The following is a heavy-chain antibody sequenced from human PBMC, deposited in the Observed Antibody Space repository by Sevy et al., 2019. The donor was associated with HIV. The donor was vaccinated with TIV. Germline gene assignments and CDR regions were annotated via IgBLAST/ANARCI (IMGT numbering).Heavy chain of an antibody. J-gene: IGHJ6*02. CDR3: ARDRRGIVVALAAMESGMDV. V-gene: IGHV3-33*01. CDR2: IWYDGSNK. Sequence: GGSLRLSCAASGFTFSSYGMHWVRQAPGKGLEWVAVIWYDGSNKYYADSVKGRFTISRDNSKNTLYLQMNSLRAEDTAVYYCARDRRGIVVALAAMESGMDVWGQGTTVTVS. D-gene: IGHD2-2*01. CDR1: GFTFSSYG.